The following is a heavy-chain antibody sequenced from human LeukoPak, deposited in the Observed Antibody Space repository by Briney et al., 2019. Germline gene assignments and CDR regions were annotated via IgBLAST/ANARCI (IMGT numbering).Heavy chain of an antibody. CDR3: AKDRIVVVITTVDY. Sequence: GGSLRLSCAASGFTFSSYGMHWVRQAPGKGLEWVAVISYDGSNKYYADSVKGRFTISRDNSKNTLYLQMNSLRAEDMAVYYCAKDRIVVVITTVDYWGQGTLVTVSS. CDR1: GFTFSSYG. J-gene: IGHJ4*02. D-gene: IGHD3-22*01. V-gene: IGHV3-30*18. CDR2: ISYDGSNK.